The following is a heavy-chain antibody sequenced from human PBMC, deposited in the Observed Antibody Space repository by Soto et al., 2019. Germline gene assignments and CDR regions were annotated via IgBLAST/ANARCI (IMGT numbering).Heavy chain of an antibody. CDR1: GGSISSYY. J-gene: IGHJ4*02. Sequence: SETLSLTCTVSGGSISSYYWSWIRQPPGKGLEWIGYIYYSGSTNYNPSLKSRVTISVDTSKNQFSLKLSSVTAADTAVYYCARVREGQMATLYYFDYWGQGTLVTVS. CDR2: IYYSGST. V-gene: IGHV4-59*01. CDR3: ARVREGQMATLYYFDY. D-gene: IGHD5-12*01.